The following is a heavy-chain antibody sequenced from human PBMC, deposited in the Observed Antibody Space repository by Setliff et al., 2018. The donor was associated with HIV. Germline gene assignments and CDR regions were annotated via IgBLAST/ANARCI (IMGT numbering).Heavy chain of an antibody. CDR2: ISSSGSTI. Sequence: PGGSLRLSCAASGFPFSSYEMNWVRQAPGKGLEWVSYISSSGSTIYYADSVKGRFTISRDNTKNSLYLQMNSLRAEDTAVYYCARGSGYDKGAYHAFDVWGQGTMVTVSS. CDR3: ARGSGYDKGAYHAFDV. D-gene: IGHD5-12*01. CDR1: GFPFSSYE. J-gene: IGHJ3*01. V-gene: IGHV3-48*03.